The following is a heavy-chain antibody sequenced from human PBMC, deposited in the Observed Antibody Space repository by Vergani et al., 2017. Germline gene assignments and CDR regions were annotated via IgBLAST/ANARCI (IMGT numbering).Heavy chain of an antibody. CDR3: ARDPQGIVVVPAANYYYYYMDV. V-gene: IGHV1-18*01. D-gene: IGHD2-2*01. J-gene: IGHJ6*03. CDR2: ISDYNGNT. Sequence: QVQLVQSGAEVKKPGASVKVSCKASGYTFTSYGISWVRQAPGQGLEWMGWISDYNGNTNYSQKLQGRVTMTTATSTSRAYMELRSLRSDDTAVYYCARDPQGIVVVPAANYYYYYMDVWGKGP. CDR1: GYTFTSYG.